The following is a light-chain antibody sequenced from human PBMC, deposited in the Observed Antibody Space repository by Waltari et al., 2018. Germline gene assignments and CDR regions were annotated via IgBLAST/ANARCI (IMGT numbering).Light chain of an antibody. CDR3: QQYYSTPFT. Sequence: DIVMTQSPDSLAVSLGERATINCKSSQSVLYSSNNNNYLAWYQQKTGQPPKLLIYWASTRESGVPDRFSGSGSGTDFTLTISSLQAEDVAVYYCQQYYSTPFTFGPGTKVDIK. J-gene: IGKJ3*01. CDR1: QSVLYSSNNNNY. V-gene: IGKV4-1*01. CDR2: WAS.